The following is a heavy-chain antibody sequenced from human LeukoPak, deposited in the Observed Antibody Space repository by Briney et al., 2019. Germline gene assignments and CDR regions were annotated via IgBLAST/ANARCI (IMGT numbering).Heavy chain of an antibody. CDR1: GFTFSSCG. J-gene: IGHJ5*02. Sequence: PGGSLRLSCAASGFTFSSCGMHWVRQAPGKGLEWVAVISYDGSNKYYADSVKGRFTISRDNSKNTLFLEMNSLRAEDTAVYYCAKDLYGSDWYNYFDPWGQGALVTVSS. D-gene: IGHD6-19*01. CDR2: ISYDGSNK. CDR3: AKDLYGSDWYNYFDP. V-gene: IGHV3-30*18.